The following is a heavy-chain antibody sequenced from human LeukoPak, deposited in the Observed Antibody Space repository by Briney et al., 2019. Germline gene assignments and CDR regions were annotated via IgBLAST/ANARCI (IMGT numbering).Heavy chain of an antibody. CDR1: GFTVSSNY. Sequence: PGGSLRLSCAASGFTVSSNYMSWVRQAPGKGLEWVSVIYSGGSTYYADSVKGRFTISRDNSKNTLYLQMNSLRAEDTAVYYCARSRGSKGNWFDPWGQGTLVTVSS. J-gene: IGHJ5*02. CDR2: IYSGGST. V-gene: IGHV3-53*01. CDR3: ARSRGSKGNWFDP. D-gene: IGHD2/OR15-2a*01.